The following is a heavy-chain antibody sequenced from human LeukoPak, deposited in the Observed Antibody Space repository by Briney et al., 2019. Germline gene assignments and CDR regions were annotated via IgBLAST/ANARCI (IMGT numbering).Heavy chain of an antibody. CDR2: LSGSGGTT. D-gene: IGHD5-24*01. V-gene: IGHV3-23*01. J-gene: IGHJ2*01. CDR3: AKAVGYNTYWYFDL. CDR1: GGSISSYY. Sequence: ETLSLTCTVSGGSISSYYWSWIRQPPGKGLEWVSALSGSGGTTNYANSVKGRFTISRSNSKNTLYLQMNNLSVDDTAVYYCAKAVGYNTYWYFDLWGRGTLVTVSS.